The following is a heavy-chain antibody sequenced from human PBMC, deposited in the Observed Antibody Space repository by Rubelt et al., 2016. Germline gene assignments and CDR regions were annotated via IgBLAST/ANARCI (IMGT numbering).Heavy chain of an antibody. J-gene: IGHJ4*02. CDR2: ISSDGRNK. D-gene: IGHD3-22*01. CDR3: AKGRSSSYPYYFDY. V-gene: IGHV3-30*04. Sequence: QVQLVESGGGVVQPGRSLRLSCAASGFSFSTSAMHWVRQAPGKGLEWVAAISSDGRNKYHADSVKGRFTISRDNSRNTLNLQMNSLRTEDTAVYDCAKGRSSSYPYYFDYWGQGTLVTVSS. CDR1: GFSFSTSA.